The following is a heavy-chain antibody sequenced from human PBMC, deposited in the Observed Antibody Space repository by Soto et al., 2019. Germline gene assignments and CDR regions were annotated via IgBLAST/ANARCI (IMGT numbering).Heavy chain of an antibody. CDR2: ISGDGGTT. CDR1: GFTFSSYA. J-gene: IGHJ4*02. CDR3: AKKRVFVPAMYHFDY. Sequence: EVQLLESGGGLVQPGGSLRLSCAASGFTFSSYAMNWVRQAPGKGLEWVSIISGDGGTTSYADSVKGRFTISRDNSKNTLYLQMNSLRAEDTAVYYCAKKRVFVPAMYHFDYWGQGTLVTVSS. V-gene: IGHV3-23*01. D-gene: IGHD2-2*01.